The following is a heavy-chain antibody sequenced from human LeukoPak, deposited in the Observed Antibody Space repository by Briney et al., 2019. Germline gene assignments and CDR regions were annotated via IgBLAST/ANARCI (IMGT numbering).Heavy chain of an antibody. J-gene: IGHJ4*02. CDR2: ISYDGSNK. V-gene: IGHV3-30*18. CDR1: GFTFSSYG. CDR3: AKDQGGSGLIDY. Sequence: PGRSLRLFCAASGFTFSSYGMHWVRQAPGKGLEWVAVISYDGSNKYYADSVKGRFTISRDNSKNTLYLQMNSLRAEDTAVYYCAKDQGGSGLIDYWGQGTLVTVSS. D-gene: IGHD6-19*01.